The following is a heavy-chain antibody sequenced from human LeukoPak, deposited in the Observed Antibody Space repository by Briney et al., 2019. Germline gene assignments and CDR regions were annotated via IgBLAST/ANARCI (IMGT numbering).Heavy chain of an antibody. V-gene: IGHV1-69*06. CDR2: IIPISGTA. Sequence: SVKVSCKASGYTFTSYGISWVRQAPGQGLEWMGGIIPISGTANYAQKFQGRVTITADKSTSTAYMELSSLRSEDTAVYYCARRSLTQNYYYYYMDVWGKGTTVTVSS. CDR1: GYTFTSYG. CDR3: ARRSLTQNYYYYYMDV. D-gene: IGHD1-26*01. J-gene: IGHJ6*03.